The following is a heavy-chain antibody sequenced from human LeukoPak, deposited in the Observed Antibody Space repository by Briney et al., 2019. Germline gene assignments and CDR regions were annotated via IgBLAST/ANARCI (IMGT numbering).Heavy chain of an antibody. Sequence: GGSLRLSCSASGFTFSNYAIHWVRQAPGKGLEYISAISGDGGTTYYADSVKGRFTISRDNSKNTLYLQMNSLRAEDTAVYYCARDPSPSYYDFWSGYFGYYGMDVWGQGTTVTVSS. CDR1: GFTFSNYA. CDR3: ARDPSPSYYDFWSGYFGYYGMDV. V-gene: IGHV3-64*04. J-gene: IGHJ6*02. CDR2: ISGDGGTT. D-gene: IGHD3-3*01.